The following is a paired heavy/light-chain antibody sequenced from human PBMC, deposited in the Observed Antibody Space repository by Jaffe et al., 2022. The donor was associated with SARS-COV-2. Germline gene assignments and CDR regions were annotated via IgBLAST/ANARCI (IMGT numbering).Light chain of an antibody. Sequence: EIVMTQSPATLSVSPGERATLSCRASQSVSSNLAWYQQKPGQAPRLLIYGASTRATGIPARFSGSGSGTEFTLTISSLQSEDFAVYYCQQYNNWPGYTFGQGTKLEIK. CDR1: QSVSSN. CDR2: GAS. CDR3: QQYNNWPGYT. J-gene: IGKJ2*01. V-gene: IGKV3-15*01.
Heavy chain of an antibody. J-gene: IGHJ6*03. CDR2: IYYSGST. V-gene: IGHV4-39*01. CDR3: ARQLSAYEGSYFGYYYYMDV. D-gene: IGHD3-10*01. CDR1: GGSISSSSYY. Sequence: QLQLQESGPGLVKPSETLSLTCTVSGGSISSSSYYWGWIRQPPGKGLEWIGSIYYSGSTYYNPSLKSRVTISVDTSKNQFSLKLSSVTAADTAVYYCARQLSAYEGSYFGYYYYMDVWGKGTTVTVSS.